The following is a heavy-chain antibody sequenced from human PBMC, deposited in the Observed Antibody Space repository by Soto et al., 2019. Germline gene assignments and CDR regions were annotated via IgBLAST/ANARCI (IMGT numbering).Heavy chain of an antibody. Sequence: GGSLRLSCAASGFTFSSYAMSWVRQAPGKGLEWVSAISGSGGSTYYADSVKGRFTISRDNSKNTLYLQMNSLRAEDTAVYYCANDSIKDGHMIVVVITSTVFDYWGQGTLVTVSS. CDR2: ISGSGGST. V-gene: IGHV3-23*01. CDR3: ANDSIKDGHMIVVVITSTVFDY. CDR1: GFTFSSYA. J-gene: IGHJ4*02. D-gene: IGHD3-22*01.